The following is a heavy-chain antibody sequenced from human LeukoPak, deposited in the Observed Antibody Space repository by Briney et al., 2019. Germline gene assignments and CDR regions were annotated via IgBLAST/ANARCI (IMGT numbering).Heavy chain of an antibody. Sequence: GGSLRLSCAASGFTFRNYGMGWVRQAPGKGLEWVSRINSDGSSTSYADSVKGRFTISRDNAKNTLYLQMNSLRAEDTAVYYCARVVDILTGYPSPPFDYWGQGTLVTVSS. D-gene: IGHD3-9*01. V-gene: IGHV3-74*01. CDR1: GFTFRNYG. CDR3: ARVVDILTGYPSPPFDY. J-gene: IGHJ4*02. CDR2: INSDGSST.